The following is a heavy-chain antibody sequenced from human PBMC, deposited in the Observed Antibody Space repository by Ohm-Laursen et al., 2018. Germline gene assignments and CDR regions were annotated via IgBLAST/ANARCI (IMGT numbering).Heavy chain of an antibody. J-gene: IGHJ4*02. D-gene: IGHD3-22*01. CDR2: INPSGGST. V-gene: IGHV1-46*01. Sequence: ASVKVSCKASGYTFTGYYMHWVRQAPGQGLEWMGIINPSGGSTSYAQKFQGRVTMTRDTSTSTVYMELSSLRSEDTVVYYCARLRPDYDSSGYYPLFDYWGQGTLVTVSS. CDR3: ARLRPDYDSSGYYPLFDY. CDR1: GYTFTGYY.